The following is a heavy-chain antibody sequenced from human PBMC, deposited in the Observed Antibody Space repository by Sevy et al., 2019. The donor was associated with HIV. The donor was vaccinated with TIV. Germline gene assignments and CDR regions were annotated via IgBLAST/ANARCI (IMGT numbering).Heavy chain of an antibody. V-gene: IGHV1-18*04. CDR3: ARRGGDYYGMDV. J-gene: IGHJ6*02. CDR1: GYTFTSYG. CDR2: IFAYNGHT. Sequence: ASVKVSCKASGYTFTSYGISWVRQAPGQGLEWMGWIFAYNGHTNYAQKLQGRVTVTTDTSTSTAYMELKSLRSDDTAVYYCARRGGDYYGMDVWGQGTTVTVSS. D-gene: IGHD3-10*01.